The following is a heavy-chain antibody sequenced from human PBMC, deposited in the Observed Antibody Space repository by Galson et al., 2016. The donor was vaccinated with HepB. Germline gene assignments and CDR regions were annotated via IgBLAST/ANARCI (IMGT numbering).Heavy chain of an antibody. D-gene: IGHD6-13*01. J-gene: IGHJ6*02. V-gene: IGHV1-69*13. Sequence: SVKVSCKASGGTFSSYAISWVRQAPGQVLEWMGGIIPIFGTANYAQKFQGRVTITADESTSAAYMELSSLRSEDTAVYYCARGAAAGMGYYYYYGMDVWGQGTTVTVSS. CDR1: GGTFSSYA. CDR3: ARGAAAGMGYYYYYGMDV. CDR2: IIPIFGTA.